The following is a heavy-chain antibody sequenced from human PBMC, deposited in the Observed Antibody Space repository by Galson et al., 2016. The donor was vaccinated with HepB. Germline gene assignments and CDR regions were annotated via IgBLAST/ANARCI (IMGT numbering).Heavy chain of an antibody. D-gene: IGHD4-17*01. Sequence: SLRLSCAASGFIFSSYSMNWVRQAPGKGLEWVSSISSSSSYIYYADSVKGRFTISRDTAKNSLYLQMNSLRAEDTAVYYCARAVSWDYGDYAGYWGQGTLVTVSS. V-gene: IGHV3-21*01. J-gene: IGHJ4*02. CDR3: ARAVSWDYGDYAGY. CDR2: ISSSSSYI. CDR1: GFIFSSYS.